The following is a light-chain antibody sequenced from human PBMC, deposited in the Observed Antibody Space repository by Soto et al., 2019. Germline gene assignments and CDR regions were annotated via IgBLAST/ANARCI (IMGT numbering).Light chain of an antibody. CDR2: KAS. CDR3: QHYNSYSYA. CDR1: QTISSW. J-gene: IGKJ1*01. V-gene: IGKV1-5*03. Sequence: DIQMPQSPSTLSGSVGDIVTITCRASQTISSWLAWYQQKPGKAPKLLIYKASTLKSGVPSRFSGSGSGTDFTVNIGCLQLYDFAAYYGQHYNSYSYAVGQATRVELK.